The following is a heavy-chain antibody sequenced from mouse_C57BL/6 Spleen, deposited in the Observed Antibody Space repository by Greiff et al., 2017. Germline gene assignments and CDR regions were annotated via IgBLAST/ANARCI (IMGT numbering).Heavy chain of an antibody. J-gene: IGHJ4*01. V-gene: IGHV1-64*01. CDR3: ALYYGSSYYYYAMDY. CDR2: IHPNSGST. CDR1: GYTFTSYW. Sequence: QVQLQQPGAELVKPGASVKLSCKASGYTFTSYWMHWVKQRPGQGLEWIGMIHPNSGSTNYNEKFKSKATLTVDKSSSTAYMQLSSLTSEDSAVYYCALYYGSSYYYYAMDYWGQGTSVTVSS. D-gene: IGHD1-1*01.